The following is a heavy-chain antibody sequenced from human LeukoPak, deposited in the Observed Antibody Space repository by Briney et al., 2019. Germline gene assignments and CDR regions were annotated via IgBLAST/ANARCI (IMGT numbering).Heavy chain of an antibody. CDR1: GYSITSAYY. CDR2: FFLKGST. J-gene: IGHJ2*01. V-gene: IGHV4-38-2*02. Sequence: SETLSLTCTVSGYSITSAYYWGWIRQPPGKGLEWIGSFFLKGSTYYNPSLKSRVTISVDTSKNQFSLTLSSVTAADTAVYYRARKYSDILTGYHRGELYWYFDLWGRGTLVTVSS. CDR3: ARKYSDILTGYHRGELYWYFDL. D-gene: IGHD3-9*01.